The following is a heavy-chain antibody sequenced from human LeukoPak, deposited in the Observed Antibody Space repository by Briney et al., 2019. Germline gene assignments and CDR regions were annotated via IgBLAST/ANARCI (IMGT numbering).Heavy chain of an antibody. J-gene: IGHJ4*02. CDR2: ISYDGSDK. D-gene: IGHD6-13*01. V-gene: IGHV3-30*18. CDR3: AKDSNGWYQRGSNYFDY. CDR1: GFTFSSYG. Sequence: SGGSLRLSCAASGFTFSSYGMHWVRQAPGKGLEWVAVISYDGSDKYYADSVKGRFTISRDNSKNTLYLQMNSLRAEDTAEYYCAKDSNGWYQRGSNYFDYWGQGTLVTVSS.